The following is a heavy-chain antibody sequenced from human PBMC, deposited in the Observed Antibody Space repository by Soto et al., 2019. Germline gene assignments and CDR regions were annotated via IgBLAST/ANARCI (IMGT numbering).Heavy chain of an antibody. CDR3: ARDQAANDAFDI. D-gene: IGHD6-25*01. Sequence: ASVKVSCKASGYTFTSYYMHWVRQAPGQGLEWMGIINPSGGSTSYAQRFQGRVTMTRDTSTSTVYMELSSLRSEDTAVYYCARDQAANDAFDIWGQGTRVTVSS. CDR1: GYTFTSYY. V-gene: IGHV1-46*01. CDR2: INPSGGST. J-gene: IGHJ3*02.